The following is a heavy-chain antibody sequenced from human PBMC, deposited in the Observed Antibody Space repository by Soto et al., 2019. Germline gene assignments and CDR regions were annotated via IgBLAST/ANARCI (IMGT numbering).Heavy chain of an antibody. CDR2: IDPSDSYT. V-gene: IGHV5-10-1*01. CDR1: GYSFTSYW. D-gene: IGHD6-13*01. CDR3: ASPLAAAGTGNPYYYYGMDV. J-gene: IGHJ6*02. Sequence: HGESLKISCKGSGYSFTSYWISWVRQMPGKGLEWMGRIDPSDSYTNYSPSFQGHVTISADKSISTAYLQWSSLKASDTAMYYCASPLAAAGTGNPYYYYGMDVWGQGTTVTVSS.